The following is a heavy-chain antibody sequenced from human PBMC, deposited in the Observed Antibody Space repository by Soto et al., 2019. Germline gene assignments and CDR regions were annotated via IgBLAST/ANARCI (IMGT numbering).Heavy chain of an antibody. CDR2: IYYSGST. CDR1: GGSISSGDYY. J-gene: IGHJ6*02. Sequence: PSETLSLTYTVSGGSISSGDYYWSWIRQPPGKGLEWIGYIYYSGSTYYNPSLKSRVTISVDTSKNQFSLKLSSVTAADTAVYYCASLGFCSGGSCYSRDYYSYVMDVRGQGTTISASS. CDR3: ASLGFCSGGSCYSRDYYSYVMDV. D-gene: IGHD2-15*01. V-gene: IGHV4-30-4*01.